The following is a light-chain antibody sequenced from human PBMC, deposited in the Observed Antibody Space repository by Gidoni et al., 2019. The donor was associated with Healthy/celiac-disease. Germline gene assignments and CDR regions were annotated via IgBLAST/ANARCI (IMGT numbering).Light chain of an antibody. CDR3: QQYGSSPIT. V-gene: IGKV3-20*01. J-gene: IGKJ5*01. CDR1: QSVSSTY. CDR2: GAS. Sequence: EIVLTQSPGTLSLSPGERATLSCRASQSVSSTYLAWYQQKPVQAPRLLISGASSRATGIPDRFSGSGSVTDFTLTISRLDPEDFAVYYCQQYGSSPITFGQGTRLEIK.